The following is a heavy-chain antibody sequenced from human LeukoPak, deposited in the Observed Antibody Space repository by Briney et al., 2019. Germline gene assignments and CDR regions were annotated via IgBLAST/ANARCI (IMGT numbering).Heavy chain of an antibody. Sequence: EASVKVSCKASGGTFSSYATSWVRQAPGQGLEWMGGIIPIFGTANYAQKFQGRVTITADESTSTAYMELSSLRSEDTAVYYCARRGYSYGYSDRFDPWGQGTLVTVSS. CDR3: ARRGYSYGYSDRFDP. J-gene: IGHJ5*02. CDR2: IIPIFGTA. V-gene: IGHV1-69*13. CDR1: GGTFSSYA. D-gene: IGHD5-18*01.